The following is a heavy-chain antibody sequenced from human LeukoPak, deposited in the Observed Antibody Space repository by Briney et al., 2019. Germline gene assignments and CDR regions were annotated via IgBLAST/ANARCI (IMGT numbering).Heavy chain of an antibody. Sequence: VASVKVSCKASGYTFTSYDINWVRQATGQGLEWMGWMNPNSGNTGYAQKFQGRVTMTRNTSISTAYMELSSLRSEDTAVYYCASNDNDYGDYYYYYMDVWGKGTTVTISS. CDR3: ASNDNDYGDYYYYYMDV. J-gene: IGHJ6*03. V-gene: IGHV1-8*01. D-gene: IGHD4-17*01. CDR2: MNPNSGNT. CDR1: GYTFTSYD.